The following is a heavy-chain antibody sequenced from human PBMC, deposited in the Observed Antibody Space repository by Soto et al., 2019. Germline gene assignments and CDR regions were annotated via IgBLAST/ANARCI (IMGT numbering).Heavy chain of an antibody. CDR1: GFTFNSYA. D-gene: IGHD1-26*01. V-gene: IGHV3-23*01. CDR3: AKFKFSRSSPSDY. J-gene: IGHJ4*02. Sequence: PGGSLRLSCAASGFTFNSYAMNWVRQAPGKGLEWASGISGSGSNTYYADSVKGRFTISRDNSKNTLFLQMNSLRAEDTAVYYCAKFKFSRSSPSDYWGQGILVTV. CDR2: ISGSGSNT.